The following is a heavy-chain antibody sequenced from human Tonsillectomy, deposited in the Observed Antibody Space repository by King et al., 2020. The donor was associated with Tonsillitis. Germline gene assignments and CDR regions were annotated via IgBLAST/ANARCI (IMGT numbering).Heavy chain of an antibody. D-gene: IGHD3-16*01. V-gene: IGHV3-30*02. CDR1: GFTFSSYG. J-gene: IGHJ4*02. Sequence: VQLVESGGGVVQPGGSLRLSCAASGFTFSSYGMHWVRQAPGKGLEWVAFIRYDGSNKYYTDSVKGRFTISRDNSKNTLYLQMNSLRAEYTAVYYCAKGPGDLDYWGQGTLVTVSS. CDR2: IRYDGSNK. CDR3: AKGPGDLDY.